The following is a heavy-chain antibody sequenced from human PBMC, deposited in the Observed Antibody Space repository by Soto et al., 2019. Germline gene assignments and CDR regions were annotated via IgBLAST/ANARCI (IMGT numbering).Heavy chain of an antibody. V-gene: IGHV3-21*01. CDR1: GFTFSSYG. CDR3: ARGPGVVVVAAIDY. D-gene: IGHD2-15*01. CDR2: ISSSSSYI. Sequence: EVQLVESGGGLVKPGGSLRLSCAASGFTFSSYGMNWVRQAPGKGLEWVASISSSSSYICYADSVRGRFAVSRDDANNSLYLEMTSLRAEDTALYYCARGPGVVVVAAIDYWGQGTLVTVSS. J-gene: IGHJ4*02.